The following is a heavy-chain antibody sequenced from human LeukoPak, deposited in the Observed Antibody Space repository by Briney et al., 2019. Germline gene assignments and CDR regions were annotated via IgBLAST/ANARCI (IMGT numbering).Heavy chain of an antibody. V-gene: IGHV4-30-2*01. CDR3: VRGNYDSSGYYPLFDY. CDR1: GGSISSGGYS. J-gene: IGHJ4*02. Sequence: SQTLSLTCAVSGGSISSGGYSWSWIRQPPGKGLEWIGYIYHSGSTYYNPSLKSRVTISVDRSKNQFSQKLSSVTAADTAVYYCVRGNYDSSGYYPLFDYWGQGTLVTVSS. D-gene: IGHD3-22*01. CDR2: IYHSGST.